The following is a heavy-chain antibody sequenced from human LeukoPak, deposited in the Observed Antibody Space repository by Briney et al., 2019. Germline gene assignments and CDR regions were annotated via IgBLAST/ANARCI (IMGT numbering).Heavy chain of an antibody. CDR1: GYTFTSYA. Sequence: ASVKVSCKASGYTFTSYAMNWVRQAPGQGLEWMGWISAYNGNTNYAQKLQGRVTMTTDTSTSTAYMELRSLRPDDTAVYYCAGRIDAFDIWGQGTMVTVSS. CDR3: AGRIDAFDI. D-gene: IGHD1-26*01. CDR2: ISAYNGNT. J-gene: IGHJ3*02. V-gene: IGHV1-18*01.